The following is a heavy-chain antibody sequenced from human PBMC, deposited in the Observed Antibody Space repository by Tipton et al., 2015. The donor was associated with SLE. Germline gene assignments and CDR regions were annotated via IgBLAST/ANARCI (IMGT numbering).Heavy chain of an antibody. CDR3: ARDLQPSIERYFDWLGGWFDP. CDR2: IYYSGST. V-gene: IGHV4-59*01. CDR1: GGSISSDY. Sequence: TLSLTCAVSGGSISSDYWSWIRQPPGEGLEWIGYIYYSGSTKYNPSLKSRVTLSVDTSKNQFSLKMSSVTAADTAVYYCARDLQPSIERYFDWLGGWFDPWGQGTLVTVSS. D-gene: IGHD3-9*01. J-gene: IGHJ5*02.